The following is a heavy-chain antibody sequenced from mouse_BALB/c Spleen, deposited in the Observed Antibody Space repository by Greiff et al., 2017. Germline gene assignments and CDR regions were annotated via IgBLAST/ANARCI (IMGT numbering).Heavy chain of an antibody. J-gene: IGHJ3*01. V-gene: IGHV1-69*02. CDR1: GYTFTSYW. CDR2: IYPSDSYT. CDR3: TKRGYDSGFAY. Sequence: QVQLKQPGAELVRPGASVKLSCKASGYTFTSYWINWVKQRPGQGLEWIGNIYPSDSYTNYNQKFKDKATLTVDKSSSTAYMQLSSPTSEDSAVYYCTKRGYDSGFAYWGQGTLVTVSA. D-gene: IGHD2-2*01.